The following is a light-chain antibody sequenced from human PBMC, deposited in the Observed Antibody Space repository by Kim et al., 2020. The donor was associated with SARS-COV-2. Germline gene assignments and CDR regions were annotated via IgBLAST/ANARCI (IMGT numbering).Light chain of an antibody. CDR1: SSNIGAGYD. V-gene: IGLV1-40*01. CDR3: QSYDSSLRGV. CDR2: GNS. J-gene: IGLJ3*02. Sequence: GQRVTISCTGSSSNIGAGYDVHWYQPLPGTAPKLLIYGNSNRPSGVPDRFSGSKSGTSASLAITGLQAEDEADYYCQSYDSSLRGVFGGGTQLTVL.